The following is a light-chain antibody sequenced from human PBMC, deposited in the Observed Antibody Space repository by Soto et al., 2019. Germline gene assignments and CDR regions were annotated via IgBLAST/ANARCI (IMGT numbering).Light chain of an antibody. CDR1: RSIDTN. CDR3: QQYKNWPRT. Sequence: ETLMTQSAATLSVSPGERVTLSCRASRSIDTNLAWYQQKPGQAPRLLIYGASTRVTGIPARFSGGGSGTDFTLAISSLQSEDFAVYYCQQYKNWPRTFGQGTKVEI. V-gene: IGKV3-15*01. CDR2: GAS. J-gene: IGKJ1*01.